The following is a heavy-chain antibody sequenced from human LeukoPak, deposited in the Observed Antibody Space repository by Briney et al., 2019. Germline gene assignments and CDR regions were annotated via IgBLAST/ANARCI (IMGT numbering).Heavy chain of an antibody. CDR1: ELTFSTYS. J-gene: IGHJ4*02. Sequence: GGSLRLSCAASELTFSTYSMNWVRQAPGKGLEWVSSVSNSGDYIHYADSVKGRFTISRDNSKNSLYLQMNSLRAEDTAVYYCARALIGYYFDYWGQGTLVTVSS. V-gene: IGHV3-21*06. D-gene: IGHD2-8*01. CDR3: ARALIGYYFDY. CDR2: VSNSGDYI.